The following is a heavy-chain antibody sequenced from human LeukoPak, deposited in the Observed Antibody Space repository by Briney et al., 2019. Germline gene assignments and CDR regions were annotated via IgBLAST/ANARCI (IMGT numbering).Heavy chain of an antibody. J-gene: IGHJ3*02. CDR1: GGSISSGDYY. V-gene: IGHV4-30-4*08. CDR3: ARVGEKEYSSSVGAFDI. D-gene: IGHD6-6*01. Sequence: SQTLSLTCTVSGGSISSGDYYWSWIRQPPGKGLEWIVYIYYSGSTYYNPSLKSRFTISVDTSKNQFSLKLSSVTAADTAVYYCARVGEKEYSSSVGAFDIWGQGTMVTVSS. CDR2: IYYSGST.